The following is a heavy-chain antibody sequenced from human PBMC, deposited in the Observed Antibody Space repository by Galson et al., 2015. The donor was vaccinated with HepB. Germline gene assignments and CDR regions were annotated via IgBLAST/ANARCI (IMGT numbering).Heavy chain of an antibody. CDR2: INPSGGST. J-gene: IGHJ4*02. CDR3: AREISRDGYNY. D-gene: IGHD5-24*01. Sequence: SVKVSCKASGYTFTSYYMHWVRQASGQGLEWMGIINPSGGSTSYAQKLQGRVTMTRDTSTSTVYMELSSLRSEDTAVYYCAREISRDGYNYWGQGTLVTVSS. V-gene: IGHV1-46*04. CDR1: GYTFTSYY.